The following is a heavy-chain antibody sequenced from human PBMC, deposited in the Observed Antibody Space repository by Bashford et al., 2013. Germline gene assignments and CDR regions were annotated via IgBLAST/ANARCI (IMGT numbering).Heavy chain of an antibody. J-gene: IGHJ6*02. Sequence: VRQXPGKGLEWVSGISSSSSNIYYADSVRGRFAVSRDNAKNSLSLQMNSLRAEDTAAYYCARSAGLKKWLVNHYGVDVWGQGTTVTVSS. CDR3: ARSAGLKKWLVNHYGVDV. V-gene: IGHV3-21*01. CDR2: ISSSSSNI. D-gene: IGHD6-19*01.